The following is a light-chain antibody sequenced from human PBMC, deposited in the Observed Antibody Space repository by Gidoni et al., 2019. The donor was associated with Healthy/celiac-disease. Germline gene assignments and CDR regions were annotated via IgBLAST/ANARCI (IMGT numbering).Light chain of an antibody. CDR1: QSVSSSY. V-gene: IGKV3-20*01. Sequence: DTVLTQSPGTLSLSPGERATLSCRASQSVSSSYLAWYQQKPGQAPRRLIYGASSRATGIPDRFSGSGSGTDFTLTISRLEPEDFAVYYCQQYGSSPLTFGGXTKVEIK. J-gene: IGKJ4*01. CDR3: QQYGSSPLT. CDR2: GAS.